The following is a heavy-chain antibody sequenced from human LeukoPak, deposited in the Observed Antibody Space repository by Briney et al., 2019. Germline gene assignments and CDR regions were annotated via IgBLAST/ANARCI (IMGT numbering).Heavy chain of an antibody. V-gene: IGHV4-59*12. CDR2: IYYSGTT. Sequence: GSLRLSCAASGFTFSSYSMNWIRQPPGKGLEWIGTIYYSGTTHYNPSLKSRVTISLDTSKNQFSLKLNSVIAADTAVYYCAKDDVATIDYWGQGTLVTVSS. CDR1: GFTFSSYS. CDR3: AKDDVATIDY. D-gene: IGHD5-12*01. J-gene: IGHJ4*02.